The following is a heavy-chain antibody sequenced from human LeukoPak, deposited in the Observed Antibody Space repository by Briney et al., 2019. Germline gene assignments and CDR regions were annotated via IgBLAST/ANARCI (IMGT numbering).Heavy chain of an antibody. CDR2: ICGSGGST. Sequence: PGGSLRLSCAAPGFTFSSYAMSWVRQAPGKGLEWVSAICGSGGSTHYADSVKGRFTISRDNSQNTLYLQMNSLRAEDTAVYYCAKDPPKTEVHYWYFDLWGRGTLVTVSS. CDR1: GFTFSSYA. CDR3: AKDPPKTEVHYWYFDL. J-gene: IGHJ2*01. V-gene: IGHV3-23*01.